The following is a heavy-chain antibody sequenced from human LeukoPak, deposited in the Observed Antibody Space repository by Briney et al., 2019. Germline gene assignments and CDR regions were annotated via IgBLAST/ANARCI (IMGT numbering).Heavy chain of an antibody. V-gene: IGHV1-69*05. D-gene: IGHD3-10*01. CDR1: GGTFSSYA. Sequence: SSVKVSCKASGGTFSSYAISWARQAPGQGLEWMGRIIPIFGTANYAQKFQGRVTITTDESTSTAYMELSSLRSEDTAVYYCAVMVRGVIRYYYYYMDVWGKGTTVTVSS. J-gene: IGHJ6*03. CDR2: IIPIFGTA. CDR3: AVMVRGVIRYYYYYMDV.